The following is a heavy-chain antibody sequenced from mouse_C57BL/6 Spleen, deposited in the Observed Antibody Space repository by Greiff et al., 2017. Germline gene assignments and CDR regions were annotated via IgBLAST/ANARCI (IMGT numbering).Heavy chain of an antibody. CDR3: ARRGYYDYDVWYFDV. CDR1: GYTFTSYW. D-gene: IGHD2-4*01. Sequence: QVQLQQPGAELVMPGASVKLSCKASGYTFTSYWMHWVKQRPGQGLEWIGEIDPSDSYTNYNQKFKGKSTLTVDKSSSTAYRQLSSLTSEDSAVYYWARRGYYDYDVWYFDVWGTGTTVTVAS. V-gene: IGHV1-69*01. CDR2: IDPSDSYT. J-gene: IGHJ1*03.